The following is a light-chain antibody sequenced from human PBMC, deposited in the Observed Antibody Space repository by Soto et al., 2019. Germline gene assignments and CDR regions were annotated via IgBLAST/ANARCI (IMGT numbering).Light chain of an antibody. CDR3: AAWDDSLYGTV. J-gene: IGLJ3*02. CDR2: SDN. V-gene: IGLV1-44*01. Sequence: QSVLTQPPSASGTPGRRVTISCSGSRSNIGSNTVNWYQQLPGTAPKLLIYSDNQRPSGVPDRFSGSKSGSSASLAISGLQAEDEAEYYCAAWDDSLYGTVFGGGTKLTVL. CDR1: RSNIGSNT.